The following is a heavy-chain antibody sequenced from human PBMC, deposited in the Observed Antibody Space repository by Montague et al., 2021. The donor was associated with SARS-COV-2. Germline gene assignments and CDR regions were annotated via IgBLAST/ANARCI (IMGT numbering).Heavy chain of an antibody. D-gene: IGHD6-19*01. CDR1: GASIDSDTYY. CDR3: ARPGSVSGWFYFDD. V-gene: IGHV4-39*02. CDR2: LSSSGXS. J-gene: IGHJ4*02. Sequence: SETLSLTCIVSGASIDSDTYYWGWIRPSPGQGLEWIGSLSSSGXSXYXXXXRXRVTISMDTSKYHFALKVNSVTATDTAVYFCARPGSVSGWFYFDDWGQGTLVSVSS.